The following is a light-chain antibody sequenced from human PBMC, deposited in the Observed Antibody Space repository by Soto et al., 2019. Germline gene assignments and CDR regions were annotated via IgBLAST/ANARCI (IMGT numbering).Light chain of an antibody. CDR2: EVT. V-gene: IGLV2-14*01. CDR1: SSDVGGYNY. CDR3: SSYASSNTGV. Sequence: QSALTQPASGSGSPGQSVTISCTGTSSDVGGYNYVSWYQQHPGKVPKLMICEVTNRPSGVSNRFSGSKSGNTASLTLSGLQTEDEADYYCSSYASSNTGVFGGGTKVTVL. J-gene: IGLJ2*01.